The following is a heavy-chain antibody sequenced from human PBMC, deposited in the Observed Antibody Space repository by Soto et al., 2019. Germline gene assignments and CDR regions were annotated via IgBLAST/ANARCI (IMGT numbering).Heavy chain of an antibody. D-gene: IGHD6-6*01. CDR2: ISFDGSIK. Sequence: GGSLRLSCAASGFTFRAHAMHWVRQAPGKGLEWVALISFDGSIKYYGDSVKGRFTISRDNSKNTLYLQMNSLRGDDTAVYYCARDPGLFISPRREWSYGMDVWGLGTTVTVSS. CDR3: ARDPGLFISPRREWSYGMDV. J-gene: IGHJ6*02. CDR1: GFTFRAHA. V-gene: IGHV3-30*01.